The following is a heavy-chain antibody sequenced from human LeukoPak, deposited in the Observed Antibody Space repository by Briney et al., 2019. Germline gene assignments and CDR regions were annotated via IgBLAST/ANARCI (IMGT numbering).Heavy chain of an antibody. J-gene: IGHJ6*03. Sequence: TSETLSLTCAVYGGSFSGYYWSWIRQPPGKGLEWIGEINHSGSTNYNPSLKSRVTISVDTSKNQFSLKLNSVTAADTAVHYCARRLYYYYYYMDVWGKGTTVTISS. V-gene: IGHV4-34*01. CDR3: ARRLYYYYYYMDV. CDR2: INHSGST. CDR1: GGSFSGYY.